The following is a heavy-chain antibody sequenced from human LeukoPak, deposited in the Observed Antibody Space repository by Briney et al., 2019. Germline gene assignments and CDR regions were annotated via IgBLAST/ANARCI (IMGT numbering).Heavy chain of an antibody. CDR2: ISSSSSYI. CDR3: ARDIDVSIVVVPAAMDL. V-gene: IGHV3-21*01. CDR1: GFTFSSYS. Sequence: GGSLRLSCAASGFTFSSYSMNWVRQAPGKGLEWVPSISSSSSYIYYADSVKGRFTISRDNAKNSLYLQMDSLRAEDTAVYYCARDIDVSIVVVPAAMDLWGQGTLVTVSS. D-gene: IGHD2-2*01. J-gene: IGHJ4*02.